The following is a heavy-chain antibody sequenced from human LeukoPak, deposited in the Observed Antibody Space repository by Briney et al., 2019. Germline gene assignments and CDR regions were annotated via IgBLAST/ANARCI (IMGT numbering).Heavy chain of an antibody. CDR1: GFTFSNHW. CDR2: VKQDGSEK. V-gene: IGHV3-7*01. D-gene: IGHD6-19*01. J-gene: IGHJ4*02. Sequence: PGGSLRLSCAASGFTFSNHWMSWVRQAPGEGLEWVANVKQDGSEKTYADSVKGRFTISRGNSKNMLYLQMNSLRAEDTAVYYCARDTYSSGWYFDYWGQGTLVTVSS. CDR3: ARDTYSSGWYFDY.